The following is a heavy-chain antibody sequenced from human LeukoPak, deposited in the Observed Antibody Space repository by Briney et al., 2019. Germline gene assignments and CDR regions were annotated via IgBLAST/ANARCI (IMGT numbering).Heavy chain of an antibody. D-gene: IGHD2-15*01. CDR1: GGSFSGYY. V-gene: IGHV4-34*01. J-gene: IGHJ3*02. CDR2: INHSGST. CDR3: ARESPATPLTFDI. Sequence: SETLSLTCAVYGGSFSGYYWSWIRQPPGKGLEWIGEINHSGSTNYNPSLKSRVTISVDTSKNQFSLKLSSVTAADTAVYYCARESPATPLTFDIWGQGQWSPSLQ.